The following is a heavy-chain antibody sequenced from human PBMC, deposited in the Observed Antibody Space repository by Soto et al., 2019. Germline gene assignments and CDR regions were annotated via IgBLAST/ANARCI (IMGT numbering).Heavy chain of an antibody. V-gene: IGHV3-74*01. D-gene: IGHD2-15*01. Sequence: EGSLILSCVASGFTFTAYWMHWVRQAPGKGPVWVARINSDGTSTAYADLAKGRFTISRDNAKNTVYLQMDSLRAEDTAVYSCARAITTPGYWGQGTLVTVSS. CDR3: ARAITTPGY. CDR1: GFTFTAYW. CDR2: INSDGTST. J-gene: IGHJ4*02.